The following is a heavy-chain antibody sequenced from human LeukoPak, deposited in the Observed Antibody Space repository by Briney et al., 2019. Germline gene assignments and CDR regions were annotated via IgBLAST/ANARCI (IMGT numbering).Heavy chain of an antibody. V-gene: IGHV4-39*07. CDR3: SRGLAVAGGGGY. Sequence: PSETLSLTCTVSGGSISSSSYYWGWIRQPPGKGLEWIGSIYYSGSTYYNPSLKSRVTISVDTSKNQFSLKLSSVTAADTAVYYCSRGLAVAGGGGYWGQGTLVTVSS. CDR2: IYYSGST. CDR1: GGSISSSSYY. D-gene: IGHD6-19*01. J-gene: IGHJ4*02.